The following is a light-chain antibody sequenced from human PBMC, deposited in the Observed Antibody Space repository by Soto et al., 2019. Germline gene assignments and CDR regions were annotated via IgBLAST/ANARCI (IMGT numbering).Light chain of an antibody. V-gene: IGLV2-11*01. CDR2: DVS. CDR1: SSDVGGYKY. CDR3: CSYAGSYTVV. J-gene: IGLJ2*01. Sequence: QSALTQPRSVSGSAGQSVTISCTGTSSDVGGYKYVSWYQQHPGKAPKVMIYDVSKRPSGVPDRFSGSKSGNTASLTISGLQAEDEADYYCCSYAGSYTVVFGGGTKLTVL.